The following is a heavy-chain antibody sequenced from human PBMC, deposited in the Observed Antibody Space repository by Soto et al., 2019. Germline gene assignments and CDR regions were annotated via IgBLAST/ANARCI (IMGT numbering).Heavy chain of an antibody. D-gene: IGHD4-17*01. J-gene: IGHJ5*02. Sequence: SETLSLTCTVSGGSIISTFYYWGWLRQPPGRGLVWIANIHYSGETHYSPSLKSRVAISVDTSKSQFSLTLDSVTAADTAVYYCARRPDFRDHGWFDPRGQGILVTVSS. CDR3: ARRPDFRDHGWFDP. CDR1: GGSIISTFYY. CDR2: IHYSGET. V-gene: IGHV4-39*01.